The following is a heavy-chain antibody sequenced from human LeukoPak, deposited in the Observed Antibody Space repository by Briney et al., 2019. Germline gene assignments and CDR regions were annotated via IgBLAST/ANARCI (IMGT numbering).Heavy chain of an antibody. V-gene: IGHV3-23*01. Sequence: GGSLRLSCAASGFTFSSYAMSWVRQAPGKGLEWVPAISGSGGSTYYADSVKGRFTISRDNSKNTLYLQMNSLRAEDTAVYYCAKGPGAVVVPAAMGWDDYWGQGTLVTVSS. D-gene: IGHD2-2*01. CDR1: GFTFSSYA. J-gene: IGHJ4*02. CDR2: ISGSGGST. CDR3: AKGPGAVVVPAAMGWDDY.